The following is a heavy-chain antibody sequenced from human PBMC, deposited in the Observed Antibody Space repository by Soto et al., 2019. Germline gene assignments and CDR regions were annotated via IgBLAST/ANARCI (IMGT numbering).Heavy chain of an antibody. D-gene: IGHD3-10*01. V-gene: IGHV3-48*03. Sequence: GGALRLSCAASGFTFSSYEMNWVRQAPGKGLEWVSYISSSGSTIYYADSVKGRFTISRDNAKNSLYLQMNSLRAEDTAVYYCASVQGPYGSGSYIYWGQGTLVTVSS. CDR2: ISSSGSTI. CDR3: ASVQGPYGSGSYIY. CDR1: GFTFSSYE. J-gene: IGHJ4*02.